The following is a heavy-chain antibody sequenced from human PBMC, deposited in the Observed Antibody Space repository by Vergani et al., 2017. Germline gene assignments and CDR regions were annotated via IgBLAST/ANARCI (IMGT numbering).Heavy chain of an antibody. J-gene: IGHJ4*02. D-gene: IGHD5-18*01. CDR1: GGSISSYY. V-gene: IGHV4-59*01. CDR3: ASQAMAPSPYFDY. CDR2: IYYSGST. Sequence: QVQLQESGPGLVKPSETLSLTCTVSGGSISSYYWSWILQPPGKGLEWIGYIYYSGSTNYNPSLKSRVTISVDTSKNQFSLKLSSVTAADTAVYYCASQAMAPSPYFDYWGQGTLVTVSS.